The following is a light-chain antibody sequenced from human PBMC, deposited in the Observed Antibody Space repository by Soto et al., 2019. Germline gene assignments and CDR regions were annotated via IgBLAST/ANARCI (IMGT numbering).Light chain of an antibody. CDR3: LSHTGSRPL. Sequence: QSVLTQPASVSGSPGQSITISCTGASSDVGDYNYVSWYQEHPGQVPKLIIFEVTTRPSGVSDRFSGSRSGNTASLTISGLQDEDEADYYCLSHTGSRPLFGGGPKLTVL. J-gene: IGLJ3*02. CDR2: EVT. CDR1: SSDVGDYNY. V-gene: IGLV2-14*01.